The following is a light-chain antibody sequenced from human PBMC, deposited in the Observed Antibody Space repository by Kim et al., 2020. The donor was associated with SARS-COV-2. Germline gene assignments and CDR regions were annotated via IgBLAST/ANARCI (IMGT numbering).Light chain of an antibody. CDR1: RSDVGGYNY. V-gene: IGLV2-11*01. Sequence: SVTISCTGTRSDVGGYNYVSWYQHHPGKVPKLMIYDVSKRPSGVPDRFSGSKSGNTASLTISALQAEDEADYYCCSYAGSYTNYVFGTGTKVTVL. J-gene: IGLJ1*01. CDR2: DVS. CDR3: CSYAGSYTNYV.